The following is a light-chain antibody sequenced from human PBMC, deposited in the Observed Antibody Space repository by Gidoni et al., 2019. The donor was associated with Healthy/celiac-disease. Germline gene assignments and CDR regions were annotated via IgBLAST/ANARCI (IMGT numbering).Light chain of an antibody. V-gene: IGLV1-40*01. J-gene: IGLJ2*01. CDR2: GNT. Sequence: QSVLTQPPSVSGAPGQRVTISCTGSSSNIGANYAIHWYQQFPGTAPKLLIYGNTNRPSWVPDRFSGSKSGTSASLAITGLQAEDEADYYCQSYDSSLGGSLFGGGTRLTVL. CDR3: QSYDSSLGGSL. CDR1: SSNIGANYA.